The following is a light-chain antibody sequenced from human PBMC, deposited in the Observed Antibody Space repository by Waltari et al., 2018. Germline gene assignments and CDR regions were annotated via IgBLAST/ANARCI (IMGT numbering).Light chain of an antibody. V-gene: IGKV3-11*01. Sequence: EVVLTQSPATLSLSPGERATLSCRASQSVRNYLAWYQPKPGQAPRLLIYDASNRATGIPSRFSGSGSGTDFTLTISSLEPEDFAVYYCQQRKFWPPITIGQGTRLEGK. CDR2: DAS. CDR1: QSVRNY. CDR3: QQRKFWPPIT. J-gene: IGKJ5*01.